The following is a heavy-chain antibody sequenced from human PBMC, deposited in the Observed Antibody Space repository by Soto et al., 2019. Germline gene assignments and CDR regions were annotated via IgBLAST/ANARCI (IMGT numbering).Heavy chain of an antibody. CDR2: ITSSSGTI. D-gene: IGHD6-19*01. CDR1: GFTFDGYT. J-gene: IGHJ4*02. Sequence: GGSLRLSCAASGFTFDGYTMHWVRQPPGKGLEWVSDITSSSGTIAYADSVKGRFTVSRDNAKNSLYLQMDSLTTEDTALYYCTRDNGWVQFDYWGQGTLVTVSS. V-gene: IGHV3-9*01. CDR3: TRDNGWVQFDY.